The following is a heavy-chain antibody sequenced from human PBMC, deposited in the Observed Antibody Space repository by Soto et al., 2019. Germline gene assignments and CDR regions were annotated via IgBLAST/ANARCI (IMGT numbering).Heavy chain of an antibody. V-gene: IGHV3-30-3*01. D-gene: IGHD2-21*01. Sequence: QVQLVESGGGVVQPGRSLRLSCAASGFTFSSYAMHWVRQAPGKGLEWVAGISYDGSNKYYADSVKGRFTISRDNSKNTLYLQMNSLRAEDTAVYYCARDPFESCGLSGLFDYWGQGTLVTVSS. CDR1: GFTFSSYA. CDR2: ISYDGSNK. J-gene: IGHJ4*02. CDR3: ARDPFESCGLSGLFDY.